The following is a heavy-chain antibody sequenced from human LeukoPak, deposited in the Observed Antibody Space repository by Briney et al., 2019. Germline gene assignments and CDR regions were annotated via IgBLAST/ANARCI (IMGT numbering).Heavy chain of an antibody. CDR2: INPSGGST. D-gene: IGHD3-22*01. CDR1: GYTFTSYY. V-gene: IGHV1-46*01. J-gene: IGHJ6*02. Sequence: ASVKVSCKVSGYTFTSYYMHWVRQAPGQGLEWMGIINPSGGSTSYAQKFQGRVTMTRDTSTSTVYMELSSLRSEDTAVYYCARTVGDSSGYYGMDVWGQGTTVTVSS. CDR3: ARTVGDSSGYYGMDV.